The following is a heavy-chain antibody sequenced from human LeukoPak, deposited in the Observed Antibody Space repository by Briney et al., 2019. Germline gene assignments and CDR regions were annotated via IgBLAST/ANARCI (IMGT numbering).Heavy chain of an antibody. Sequence: RTGGSLRLSCAASGFTFDDYGMSWVRQAPGKGLEWVSGINWNGGSTGYADSVKGRFTISRDNAKNSLYLQMNSLRAEDTALYYCARDKVVGYQLLSTGYYYYYMDVWGKGTTVTISS. CDR3: ARDKVVGYQLLSTGYYYYYMDV. V-gene: IGHV3-20*04. J-gene: IGHJ6*03. D-gene: IGHD2-2*01. CDR2: INWNGGST. CDR1: GFTFDDYG.